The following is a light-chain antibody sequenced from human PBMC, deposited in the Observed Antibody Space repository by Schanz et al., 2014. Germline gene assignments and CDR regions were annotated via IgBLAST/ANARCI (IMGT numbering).Light chain of an antibody. J-gene: IGLJ3*02. CDR1: SSNIGSNT. CDR3: SSYAGRSGVV. Sequence: QSVLTQPPSASGTPGQRVTISCSGSSSNIGSNTVNWYQHLPGTAPKLFIHSNNQRPSGVPDRFSGSKSGTSASLAISGLQSEDEADYYCSSYAGRSGVVFGGGTKLTVL. V-gene: IGLV1-44*01. CDR2: SNN.